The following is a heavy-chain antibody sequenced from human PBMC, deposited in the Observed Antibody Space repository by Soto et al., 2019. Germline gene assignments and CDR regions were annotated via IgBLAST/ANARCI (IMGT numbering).Heavy chain of an antibody. V-gene: IGHV4-34*01. D-gene: IGHD3-16*02. CDR2: INHSGST. CDR3: SRVRDYVWGSYRYPYAFDY. Sequence: SETLSLTCAAYGGCFSGYYWRWFRHHPGKXLEWIGEINHSGSTNYNPSLKRRVTISVDTSKNQFSLKLSSMTAADTAVYYCSRVRDYVWGSYRYPYAFDYWGQRTLVSV. CDR1: GGCFSGYY. J-gene: IGHJ4*02.